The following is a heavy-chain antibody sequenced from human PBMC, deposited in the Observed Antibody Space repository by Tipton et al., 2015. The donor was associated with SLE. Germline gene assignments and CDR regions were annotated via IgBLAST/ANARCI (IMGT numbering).Heavy chain of an antibody. Sequence: SLRLSCAASGFTFSSYWMSWVRQAPGKGLVWVANIKQDGSDKFYADSVKGRFTISRDNSKNTLYLQMNSLRAEDTAVYYCAISLYSSPDYWGQGTLVTVSS. CDR1: GFTFSSYW. CDR2: IKQDGSDK. J-gene: IGHJ4*02. V-gene: IGHV3-7*01. CDR3: AISLYSSPDY. D-gene: IGHD6-13*01.